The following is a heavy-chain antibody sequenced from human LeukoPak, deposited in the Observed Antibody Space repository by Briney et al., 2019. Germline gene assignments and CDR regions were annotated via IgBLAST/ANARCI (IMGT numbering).Heavy chain of an antibody. V-gene: IGHV3-21*01. CDR3: ARAPHPYCSGGNCIYFDY. CDR2: ISGSNSYI. CDR1: GFTFNSYS. J-gene: IGHJ4*02. D-gene: IGHD2-15*01. Sequence: GGSLRLSCAASGFTFNSYSMNWVRQAPGKGLEWVSSISGSNSYIYYADSMKGRFTLSRDNAKKSLHLQMNSLRAEDTAVYYCARAPHPYCSGGNCIYFDYWGQGTLVTVSS.